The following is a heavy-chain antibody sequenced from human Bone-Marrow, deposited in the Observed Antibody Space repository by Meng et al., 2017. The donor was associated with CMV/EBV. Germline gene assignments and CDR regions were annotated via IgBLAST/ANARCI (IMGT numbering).Heavy chain of an antibody. Sequence: GESLKISCAASGFTFSSYSMNWVRQAPGKGLEWVASIKQDGSEKYYVDSLEGRFTISRDNAKNSLYLQMSSLRAEDTAVYYCATGRALWDWGQGTLVTVSS. J-gene: IGHJ4*02. CDR3: ATGRALWD. V-gene: IGHV3-7*01. CDR1: GFTFSSYS. D-gene: IGHD2-21*01. CDR2: IKQDGSEK.